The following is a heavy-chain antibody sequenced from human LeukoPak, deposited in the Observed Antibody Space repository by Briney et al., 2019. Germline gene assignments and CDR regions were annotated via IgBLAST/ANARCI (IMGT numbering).Heavy chain of an antibody. CDR2: IYYSGST. D-gene: IGHD6-19*01. V-gene: IGHV4-59*01. CDR1: GGSISSYY. CDR3: ARARIAVAGRADAFDI. Sequence: PSETLSLTCTVSGGSISSYYWSWSRQPPGKGLEWIGYIYYSGSTNYNPSLKSRVTISVDTSKNQFSLKLSSVTAADTAVYYCARARIAVAGRADAFDIWGQGTMVTVSS. J-gene: IGHJ3*02.